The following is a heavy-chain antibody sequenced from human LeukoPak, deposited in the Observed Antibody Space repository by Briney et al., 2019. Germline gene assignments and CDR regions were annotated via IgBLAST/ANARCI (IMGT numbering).Heavy chain of an antibody. V-gene: IGHV3-30*02. D-gene: IGHD3-9*01. J-gene: IGHJ4*02. CDR3: ARVEYYDILTGYYGPSIG. Sequence: PGGSLRLSCAASGFTFSSYGIHWVRQAPGKGLEWVAFIRYDGNNKYFADSVKGRFTISRDSSKNTLYLQMNSLRAEDTAVYYCARVEYYDILTGYYGPSIGWGQGTLVTVSS. CDR2: IRYDGNNK. CDR1: GFTFSSYG.